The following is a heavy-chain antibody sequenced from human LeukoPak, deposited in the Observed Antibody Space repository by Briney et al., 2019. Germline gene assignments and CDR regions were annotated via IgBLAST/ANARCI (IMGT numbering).Heavy chain of an antibody. CDR1: GFTFRTYA. Sequence: QPGGSLRLSCAASGFTFRTYAMSWVRQAPGKGPEWVSSISGSGSSTYYADSVKGRFTMSRDNSKNTLFLQMNSLRAEDAAIYYCAKLSTSMVISPSPIDCWGQGTLVTVSS. D-gene: IGHD5-18*01. J-gene: IGHJ4*02. V-gene: IGHV3-23*01. CDR3: AKLSTSMVISPSPIDC. CDR2: ISGSGSST.